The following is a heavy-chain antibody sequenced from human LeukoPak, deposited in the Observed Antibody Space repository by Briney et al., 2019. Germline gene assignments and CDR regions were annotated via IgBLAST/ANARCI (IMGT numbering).Heavy chain of an antibody. V-gene: IGHV1-2*02. D-gene: IGHD2-15*01. CDR3: ARYYCSGGSCYLFDY. CDR2: INPNSGGT. J-gene: IGHJ4*02. Sequence: ASVKVFCKASGYTFTGYYMHWVRQAPGQGLGWMGWINPNSGGTNYAQKFQGRVTMTRDTSISTAYMELSRLRSDDTAVYYCARYYCSGGSCYLFDYWGQGTLVTVSS. CDR1: GYTFTGYY.